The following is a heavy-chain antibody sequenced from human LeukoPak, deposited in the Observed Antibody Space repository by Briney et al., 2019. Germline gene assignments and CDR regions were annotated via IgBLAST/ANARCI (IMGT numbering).Heavy chain of an antibody. CDR1: GYTFTSYG. CDR2: ISAYNGNT. V-gene: IGHV1-18*01. CDR3: ARVRGNLLAYCGGDCYSVDNYYYGMDV. J-gene: IGHJ6*02. Sequence: ASVKVSCKASGYTFTSYGVSWVRQAPGQGLEWMGWISAYNGNTNYAQKLQGRVTMTTDTSTSTAYMELRSLRSDDTAVYYCARVRGNLLAYCGGDCYSVDNYYYGMDVWGQGTTVTVSS. D-gene: IGHD2-21*02.